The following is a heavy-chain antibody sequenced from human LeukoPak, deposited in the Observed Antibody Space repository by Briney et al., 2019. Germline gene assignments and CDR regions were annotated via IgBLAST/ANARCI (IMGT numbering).Heavy chain of an antibody. Sequence: TGGSLRLSCAASGFTFSSYAMSWVRQAPGKGLEWVSAISGSGGSTYYADSVKGRFTISRDNSKNTLYLQMNSLRAEDTAVYYCAKVPSLPYDFWSGSNYWGQGTLVTVSS. CDR3: AKVPSLPYDFWSGSNY. CDR1: GFTFSSYA. J-gene: IGHJ4*02. V-gene: IGHV3-23*01. D-gene: IGHD3-3*01. CDR2: ISGSGGST.